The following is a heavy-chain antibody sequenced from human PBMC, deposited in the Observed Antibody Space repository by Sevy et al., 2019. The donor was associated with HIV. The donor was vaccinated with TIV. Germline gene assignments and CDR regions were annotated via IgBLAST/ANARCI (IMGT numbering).Heavy chain of an antibody. CDR1: GFTFSSYW. D-gene: IGHD5-18*01. J-gene: IGHJ6*02. Sequence: GGSPRLSCAASGFTFSSYWMSWVRQAPGKGLEWVANIKQDGSEKYYVDSVKGRFTISRDNAKNSLYLQMNSLRAEDTAVYYCARGVDTAMVGTYYYGMDVWGQGTTVTVCS. CDR3: ARGVDTAMVGTYYYGMDV. CDR2: IKQDGSEK. V-gene: IGHV3-7*01.